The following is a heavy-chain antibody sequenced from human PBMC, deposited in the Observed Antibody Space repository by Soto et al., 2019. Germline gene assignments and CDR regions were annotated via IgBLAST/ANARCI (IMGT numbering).Heavy chain of an antibody. CDR3: TRDSPDWSYAYYDLDV. D-gene: IGHD1-7*01. Sequence: PGGSLRLSCTASGFTFGDYSMSWFRQAPGKGLEWVGFSRSKAYGGTTEYAASVKGRFTISRDDSKNIAYLQMNSLKIEDTAVYYCTRDSPDWSYAYYDLDVWGQGTTVTVSS. V-gene: IGHV3-49*03. CDR1: GFTFGDYS. CDR2: SRSKAYGGTT. J-gene: IGHJ6*02.